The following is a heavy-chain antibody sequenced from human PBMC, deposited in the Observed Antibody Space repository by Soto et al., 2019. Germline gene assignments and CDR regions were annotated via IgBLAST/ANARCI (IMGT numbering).Heavy chain of an antibody. V-gene: IGHV3-74*01. J-gene: IGHJ3*02. CDR1: GFTFSSYW. CDR3: ARVPRTGTTPYAFDI. D-gene: IGHD1-7*01. CDR2: INSDGSST. Sequence: GGSLRLSCAASGFTFSSYWMHWVRQAPGKGLVWVSRINSDGSSTSYADSVKGRFTISRDNAKNTLYLQMNSLRAEDTAVYYCARVPRTGTTPYAFDIWGQGTMVTVSS.